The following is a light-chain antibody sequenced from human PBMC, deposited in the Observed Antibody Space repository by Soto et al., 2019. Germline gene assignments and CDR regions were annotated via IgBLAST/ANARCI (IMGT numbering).Light chain of an antibody. CDR3: SSYTTTNTYV. J-gene: IGLJ1*01. V-gene: IGLV2-14*01. CDR1: SSDVGGYNY. CDR2: EVS. Sequence: QSALTQPASVSGSPGQSITISCTGTSSDVGGYNYVSWSQHHPGKAPKLMIYEVSHRPSGVSNRFSGSKSGNTASLTISGLQAEDEAYYYCSSYTTTNTYVFGTGTKLTVL.